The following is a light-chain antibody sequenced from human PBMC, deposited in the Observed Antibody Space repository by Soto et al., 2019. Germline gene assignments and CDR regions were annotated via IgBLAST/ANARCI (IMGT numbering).Light chain of an antibody. J-gene: IGKJ3*01. Sequence: DIVMTQSPLSLPVTPGEPASMSCRSSQSLVHTNGYSYVDWYLQKPGQSPQLLIYMGSNRASRVPGRFSGSGSGTDFTLKISRVEAEDVGVYYCMESLQAPFTFGPGTKVDLK. V-gene: IGKV2-28*01. CDR1: QSLVHTNGYSY. CDR3: MESLQAPFT. CDR2: MGS.